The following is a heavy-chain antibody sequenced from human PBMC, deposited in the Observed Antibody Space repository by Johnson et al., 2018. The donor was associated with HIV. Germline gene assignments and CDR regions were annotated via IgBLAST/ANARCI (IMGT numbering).Heavy chain of an antibody. CDR2: ISNGGSNI. V-gene: IGHV3-11*04. CDR1: GFTFSDYY. CDR3: ARDYQGIYDSTLRGGAFDI. J-gene: IGHJ3*02. D-gene: IGHD3-22*01. Sequence: QVQLVASGGGLVKPGGSLRLSCAASGFTFSDYYISWIRQAPGKGLELISYISNGGSNIFYADSVKGRFTISMDNAKSSLYLQLNSLRAEDTAVYYCARDYQGIYDSTLRGGAFDIWGQGTMVTVSS.